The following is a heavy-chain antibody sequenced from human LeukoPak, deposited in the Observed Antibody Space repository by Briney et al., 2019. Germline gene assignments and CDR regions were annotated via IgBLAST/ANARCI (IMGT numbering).Heavy chain of an antibody. CDR1: GFTFSSYA. D-gene: IGHD6-13*01. J-gene: IGHJ4*02. V-gene: IGHV3-30-3*01. CDR3: ARDRQQLVQFDY. CDR2: ISYDGSNK. Sequence: GRSLRLSCAASGFTFSSYAMHWVRQAPGKGLEWVAVISYDGSNKYYADSVKGRFTISRDNSKNTLYLQMNSLRAEDTAVYYCARDRQQLVQFDYWGQGTLVTVSS.